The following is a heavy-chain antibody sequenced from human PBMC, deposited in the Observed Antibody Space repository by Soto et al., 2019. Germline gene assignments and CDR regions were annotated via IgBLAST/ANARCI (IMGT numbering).Heavy chain of an antibody. D-gene: IGHD7-27*01. J-gene: IGHJ4*02. CDR3: AKCRLGPGALFDY. CDR2: IDTDGSRK. CDR1: GFNFNTYW. V-gene: IGHV3-7*03. Sequence: GGSLRLSCAASGFNFNTYWMYWVRQAPGKGLEWVANIDTDGSRKNYVDSVKGRFIISRDNAKNSLFLQMNSLRAEDTAVYYCAKCRLGPGALFDYWGQGTLVTVSS.